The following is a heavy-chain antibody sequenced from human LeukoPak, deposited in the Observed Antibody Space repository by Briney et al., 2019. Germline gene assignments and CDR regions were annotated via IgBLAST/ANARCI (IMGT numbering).Heavy chain of an antibody. V-gene: IGHV3-66*01. D-gene: IGHD5-24*01. Sequence: GGSLRLSCAPSGFTVSNHYMSWVRQAPGKGLEWVSIIYSDGRTYYADSVTDRFTMFRDHSKNTLFLQMNRLRVEDTAVYYCASTAVEMAIINYFGMDISGHGTTGTLSS. CDR1: GFTVSNHY. CDR3: ASTAVEMAIINYFGMDI. CDR2: IYSDGRT. J-gene: IGHJ6*02.